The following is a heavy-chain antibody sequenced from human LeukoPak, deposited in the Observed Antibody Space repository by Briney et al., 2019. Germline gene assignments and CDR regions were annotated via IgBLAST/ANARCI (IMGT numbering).Heavy chain of an antibody. V-gene: IGHV1-46*01. J-gene: IGHJ6*02. CDR1: GYTFSSYY. Sequence: ASVKVSCKASGYTFSSYYMHWVRQAPGQGLEWMGIINPSGGSTSYAQKFQGRVTITADESTSTAYMELSSLRPEDTAVDYCARGFSVDYYGSGSYYPYYYYGMDVWGQGTTVTVS. D-gene: IGHD3-10*01. CDR2: INPSGGST. CDR3: ARGFSVDYYGSGSYYPYYYYGMDV.